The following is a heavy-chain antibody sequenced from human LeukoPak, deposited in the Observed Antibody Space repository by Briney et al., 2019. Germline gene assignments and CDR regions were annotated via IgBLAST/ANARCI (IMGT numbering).Heavy chain of an antibody. V-gene: IGHV3-53*01. Sequence: PGGSLRLSCAASGFTVSSNYMSWVRQAPGKGLEWVSVIYSGGSTYYADSVKGRFTISRDNAKNSMYLQMNSLRAEDTAVYYCARDRMKSGSYYFDYWGPGTLVTVSS. CDR3: ARDRMKSGSYYFDY. CDR1: GFTVSSNY. J-gene: IGHJ4*02. CDR2: IYSGGST. D-gene: IGHD1-26*01.